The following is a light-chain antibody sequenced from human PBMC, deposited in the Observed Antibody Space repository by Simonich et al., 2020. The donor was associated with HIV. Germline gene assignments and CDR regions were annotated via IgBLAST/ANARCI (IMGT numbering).Light chain of an antibody. J-gene: IGKJ4*01. CDR2: EAS. Sequence: DIVMTQTPLSLSVTPGQPASISCKSSQSLLHSDGKTYLYWYLQRPGQSPQLLIYEASNRFSGVPDRFSGSGSGTDFTLQISRVEAEDVGVYYCMQGLHVPLTFGGGTKVEIK. CDR1: QSLLHSDGKTY. V-gene: IGKV2-29*03. CDR3: MQGLHVPLT.